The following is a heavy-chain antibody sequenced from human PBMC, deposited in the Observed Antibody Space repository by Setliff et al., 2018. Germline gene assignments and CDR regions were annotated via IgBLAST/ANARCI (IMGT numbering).Heavy chain of an antibody. CDR2: ISSSSSTI. J-gene: IGHJ6*04. V-gene: IGHV3-48*01. CDR1: GFTFSDYS. D-gene: IGHD3-3*01. CDR3: ARSYNFWSGPALDV. Sequence: GGSLRLSCAASGFTFSDYSMNWVRQAPGKGLEWVSDISSSSSTIYYADSVKGRFTISKDNAQNSLYLQMNSLRAEDTAVYYCARSYNFWSGPALDVWGKGTTVTVSS.